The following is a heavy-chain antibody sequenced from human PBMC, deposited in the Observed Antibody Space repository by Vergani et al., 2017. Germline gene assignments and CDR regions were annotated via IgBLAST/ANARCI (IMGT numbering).Heavy chain of an antibody. CDR1: GFTFSSYS. J-gene: IGHJ6*03. CDR3: ARGRMVRGVIREPYYYYYYYMDV. D-gene: IGHD3-10*01. CDR2: ISSSSSYI. V-gene: IGHV3-21*01. Sequence: EVQLVESGGGLVKPGGSLRLSCAASGFTFSSYSMNWVRQAPGKGLEWVSSISSSSSYIYYADSVKGRFTISRDNAKNTLYLQMNSLRAEETAVYYCARGRMVRGVIREPYYYYYYYMDVWGKGTTVTVSS.